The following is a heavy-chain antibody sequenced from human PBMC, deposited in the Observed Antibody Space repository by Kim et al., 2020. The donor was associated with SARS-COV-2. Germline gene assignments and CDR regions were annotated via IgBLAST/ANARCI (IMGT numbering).Heavy chain of an antibody. CDR2: INTNTGNP. CDR3: AREGLDFWSGFSVNWFDP. CDR1: GYTFTSYA. D-gene: IGHD3-3*01. Sequence: ASVKVSCKASGYTFTSYAMNWVRQAPGQGLEWMGWINTNTGNPTYAQGFTGRFVFSLDTSVSTAYLQISSLKAEDTAVYYCAREGLDFWSGFSVNWFDPWGQGTLVTVSS. V-gene: IGHV7-4-1*02. J-gene: IGHJ5*02.